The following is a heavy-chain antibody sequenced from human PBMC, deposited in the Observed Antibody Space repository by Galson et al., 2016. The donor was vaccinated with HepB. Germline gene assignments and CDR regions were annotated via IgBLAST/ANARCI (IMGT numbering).Heavy chain of an antibody. Sequence: QSGAEVKKPGESLTISCEGSGYSFSTSWIGWVRQMPGKGLAWMAIIYPAASETRYSPSFQGQVIIPADKSSSTAYLQWSSLKASDTAMYFCARRQTGGPDYWGQGSLVTVSS. CDR1: GYSFSTSW. V-gene: IGHV5-51*03. D-gene: IGHD7-27*01. CDR2: IYPAASET. J-gene: IGHJ4*02. CDR3: ARRQTGGPDY.